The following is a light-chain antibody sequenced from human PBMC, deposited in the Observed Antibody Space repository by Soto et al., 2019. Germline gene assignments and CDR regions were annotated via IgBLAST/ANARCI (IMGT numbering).Light chain of an antibody. J-gene: IGKJ4*01. Sequence: DVQLTQSPSFLAASVGDRLTITCRASQDIKRFLAWYQQKPGKAPKLLIYTISTLQSGVPSRFSGSGSGTEFTLTISRLQPGDFANYYCQQVNTYPVTFGGGTKVEI. CDR3: QQVNTYPVT. CDR2: TIS. V-gene: IGKV1-9*01. CDR1: QDIKRF.